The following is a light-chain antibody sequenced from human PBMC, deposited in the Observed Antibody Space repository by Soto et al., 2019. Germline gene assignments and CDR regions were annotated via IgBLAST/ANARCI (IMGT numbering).Light chain of an antibody. Sequence: QSVLTQPASVSGSPGRSITISCTGTSSDVGSYKFVSWYQQHPGKAPKLMNYEGSKRPSGVSYRFACSKSGNTASLTISGLQAEDEADYYCCSYAGSSTLVFGGGTKLTVL. CDR2: EGS. CDR1: SSDVGSYKF. J-gene: IGLJ2*01. V-gene: IGLV2-23*01. CDR3: CSYAGSSTLV.